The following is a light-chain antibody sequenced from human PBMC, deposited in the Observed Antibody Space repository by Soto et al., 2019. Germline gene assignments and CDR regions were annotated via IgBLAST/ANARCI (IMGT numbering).Light chain of an antibody. Sequence: EVVMTQSPATVSVSPGEGVTLSCRASQTISNDLAWYQQKPGQAPRLLIYGASTRATGVPARFSGGGSGTDFTLTISSLQSEDFAFYYCKKKNKWPPFTLGGGTKVNIK. J-gene: IGKJ4*01. CDR3: KKKNKWPPFT. CDR1: QTISND. V-gene: IGKV3-15*01. CDR2: GAS.